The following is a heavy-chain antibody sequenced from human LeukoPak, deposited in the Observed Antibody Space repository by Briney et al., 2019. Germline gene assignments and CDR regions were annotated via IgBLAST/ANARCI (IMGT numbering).Heavy chain of an antibody. CDR3: TTGDGIGNHPRAYYFDN. D-gene: IGHD1-14*01. V-gene: IGHV3-23*01. J-gene: IGHJ4*02. Sequence: PGGSLRLSCAASGFIFTRHAMTWVRQAPGKGLEWVCTTGISSVNTLCADSVNGRFTISRDNSRNILDLQMNNLRVDDTAVYYCTTGDGIGNHPRAYYFDNWGQGTLVTVSS. CDR2: TGISSVNT. CDR1: GFIFTRHA.